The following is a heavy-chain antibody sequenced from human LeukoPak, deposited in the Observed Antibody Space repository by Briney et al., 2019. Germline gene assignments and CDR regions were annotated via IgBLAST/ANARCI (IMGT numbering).Heavy chain of an antibody. D-gene: IGHD2-2*01. CDR2: ILSDGSEK. J-gene: IGHJ1*01. CDR1: GFTFSNSV. V-gene: IGHV3-30*02. CDR3: AKGLSALPAPGEH. Sequence: PGGSLRLSCAASGFTFSNSVMHWVRQAPGKGLEWVAYILSDGSEKYYADSVNGRFTISRDNSKNTMYLQMNSLSAEDTAVYYRAKGLSALPAPGEHWGQGTLVTVSS.